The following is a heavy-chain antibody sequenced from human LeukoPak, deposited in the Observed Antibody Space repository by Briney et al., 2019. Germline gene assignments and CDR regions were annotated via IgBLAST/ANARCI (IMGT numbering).Heavy chain of an antibody. D-gene: IGHD6-13*01. Sequence: GESLKISCKGSGYSFSSYWIAWVRQMPGKGLEWMGIIHPGNSETTYNPSFQGQVTMSADKSITTAYLQWSSLEAPDTAMYYCARRLSTIAAAAANDHWGQGTLVTVSS. CDR2: IHPGNSET. CDR1: GYSFSSYW. V-gene: IGHV5-51*01. J-gene: IGHJ4*02. CDR3: ARRLSTIAAAAANDH.